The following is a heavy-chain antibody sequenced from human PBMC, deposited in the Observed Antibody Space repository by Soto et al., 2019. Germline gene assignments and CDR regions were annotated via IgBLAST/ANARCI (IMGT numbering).Heavy chain of an antibody. J-gene: IGHJ4*02. CDR1: GYTFTSYA. CDR2: INAGNGNT. CDR3: ARVSGWYYFDY. Sequence: QVQLVQSGAEVKKPGASVKVSCKASGYTFTSYAMRWVRQAPGQRLEWMAWINAGNGNTKYSQKFQGRVTITRDTSASTAFMELRSLRSEDTAVYYCARVSGWYYFDYWGQGTLVTVSS. D-gene: IGHD6-19*01. V-gene: IGHV1-3*01.